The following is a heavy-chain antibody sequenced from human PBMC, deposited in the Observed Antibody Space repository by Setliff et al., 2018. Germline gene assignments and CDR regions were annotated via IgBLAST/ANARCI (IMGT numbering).Heavy chain of an antibody. V-gene: IGHV4-39*01. CDR2: IYDSGKT. Sequence: SETLSLTCTVPGDSISSFSYYWGWIRQPPGKGLEWIGTIYDSGKTYYNPSLKSRVTISVDTSKNQFSLKLRSVTAADTAVYYCARTGTYRYFDYWGQGALVTVSS. D-gene: IGHD1-1*01. CDR3: ARTGTYRYFDY. CDR1: GDSISSFSYY. J-gene: IGHJ4*02.